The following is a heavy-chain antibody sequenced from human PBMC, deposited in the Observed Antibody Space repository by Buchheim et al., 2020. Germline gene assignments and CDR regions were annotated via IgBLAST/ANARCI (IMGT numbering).Heavy chain of an antibody. V-gene: IGHV3-23*01. CDR3: AKEGVASSWYPLGDYFDY. Sequence: EVQLLESGGGLVQPGGSLRLSCAASGFTFSSYAMSWVRQAPGKGLEWVSAISGSGGSTYYADSVKGRFTISRANSKNTLYLQMNSLRAEDTAVYYCAKEGVASSWYPLGDYFDYWGQGTL. CDR2: ISGSGGST. D-gene: IGHD6-13*01. J-gene: IGHJ4*02. CDR1: GFTFSSYA.